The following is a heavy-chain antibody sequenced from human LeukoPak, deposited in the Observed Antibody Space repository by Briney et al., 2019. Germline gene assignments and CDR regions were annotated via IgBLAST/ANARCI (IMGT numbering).Heavy chain of an antibody. CDR1: GGSFSGYY. D-gene: IGHD5-24*01. CDR2: INHSGST. Sequence: SETLSLTCAVYGGSFSGYYWSWIRQPPGKGLEWIGEINHSGSTNYNPSLKSRVTISVDTSKNQFSLKLSSVTAADTAVYYCASGRDGYLYYFDYWGQGTLVTVSS. J-gene: IGHJ4*02. V-gene: IGHV4-34*01. CDR3: ASGRDGYLYYFDY.